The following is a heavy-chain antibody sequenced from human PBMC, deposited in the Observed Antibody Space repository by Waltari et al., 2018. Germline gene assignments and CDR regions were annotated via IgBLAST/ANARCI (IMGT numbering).Heavy chain of an antibody. V-gene: IGHV3-7*01. D-gene: IGHD2-21*01. Sequence: EVQLVESGGGLVQPGGSLRLSCAASGFTFSSYWMSWVRQAPGKGLEWVANRKEDGSEKYYVDSVRGRFTISRDNAKNSLSLQMNSLRAEDTAVYYCARDRFVVGYWGQGTLVTVSS. J-gene: IGHJ4*02. CDR2: RKEDGSEK. CDR1: GFTFSSYW. CDR3: ARDRFVVGY.